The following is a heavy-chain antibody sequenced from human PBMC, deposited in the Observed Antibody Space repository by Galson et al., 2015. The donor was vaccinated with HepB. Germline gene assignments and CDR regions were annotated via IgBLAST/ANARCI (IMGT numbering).Heavy chain of an antibody. CDR1: GYSFTSFW. CDR3: ARLGHHDYGDYGIGFDY. V-gene: IGHV5-51*01. Sequence: QSGAEVKKPGESLRISCKGSGYSFTSFWISWVRQMPGKGLEWLGIIYPGDSDTRYSPTFQGQVTISADKSISTAYLQWSSLKASDTAIYYCARLGHHDYGDYGIGFDYWGQGTLVTVSS. CDR2: IYPGDSDT. J-gene: IGHJ4*02. D-gene: IGHD4-17*01.